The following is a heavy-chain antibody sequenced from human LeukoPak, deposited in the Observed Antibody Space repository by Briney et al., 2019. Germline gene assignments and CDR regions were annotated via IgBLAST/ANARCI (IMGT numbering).Heavy chain of an antibody. Sequence: GGSLRLSCAASGFTFNSYAMSWVRQAPGKGLEWVSAIRGSGGGTYYADSVKGRFTISRDNSKNTLYLQMNSLRVEDTAVYYCARGAYCSGGSCPGAFDIWGQGTMVTVSS. J-gene: IGHJ3*02. CDR3: ARGAYCSGGSCPGAFDI. CDR2: IRGSGGGT. V-gene: IGHV3-23*01. CDR1: GFTFNSYA. D-gene: IGHD2-15*01.